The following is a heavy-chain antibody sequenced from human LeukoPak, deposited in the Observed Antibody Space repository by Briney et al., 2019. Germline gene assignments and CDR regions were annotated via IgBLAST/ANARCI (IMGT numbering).Heavy chain of an antibody. Sequence: RGSLRLSCAVSGFTLSDYWMRWVRQAPGKGLGWVSAISGSGGSTYYADSVKGRFTISRDNSKNTLYLQMNSLRAEDTAVYYCAKDRNYYYDSSVVDYWGQGTLVTVSS. V-gene: IGHV3-23*01. J-gene: IGHJ4*02. CDR3: AKDRNYYYDSSVVDY. CDR1: GFTLSDYW. D-gene: IGHD3-22*01. CDR2: ISGSGGST.